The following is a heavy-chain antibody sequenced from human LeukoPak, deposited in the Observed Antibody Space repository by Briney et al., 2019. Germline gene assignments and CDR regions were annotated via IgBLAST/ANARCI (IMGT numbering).Heavy chain of an antibody. Sequence: GGSLRLSCAASGFTFSSYGMHWVRQAPGKGLEWVAFIRYDGSNKYHADSVKGRFTISRDNSKNTLYLQMNSLRAEDTAVYYCAKDNRGSRGYYYYMDVWGKGTTVTVSS. CDR1: GFTFSSYG. D-gene: IGHD2/OR15-2a*01. CDR3: AKDNRGSRGYYYYMDV. V-gene: IGHV3-30*02. CDR2: IRYDGSNK. J-gene: IGHJ6*03.